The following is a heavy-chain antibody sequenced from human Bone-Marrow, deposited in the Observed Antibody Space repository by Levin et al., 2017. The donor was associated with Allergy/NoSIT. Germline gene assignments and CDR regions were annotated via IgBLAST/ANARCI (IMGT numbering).Heavy chain of an antibody. CDR1: GGTFSSYG. CDR3: ATVEAELDYGMDV. CDR2: TILLLGIA. V-gene: IGHV1-69*04. J-gene: IGHJ6*02. Sequence: ASVKVSCKASGGTFSSYGISWVRQAPGQGLEWMGRTILLLGIANYALKFQGRVTITADKSTATAYMELSSLRSEDTAVYYCATVEAELDYGMDVWGQGTTVIVSS. D-gene: IGHD3-10*01.